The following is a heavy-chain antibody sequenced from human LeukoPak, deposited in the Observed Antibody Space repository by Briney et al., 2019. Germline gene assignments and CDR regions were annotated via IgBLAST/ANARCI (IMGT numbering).Heavy chain of an antibody. J-gene: IGHJ4*02. CDR1: GFTFSSYS. CDR3: ARVGQLLFFDY. CDR2: VSSTSSFI. Sequence: GGSLRLSCAASGFTFSSYSINWVRQAPGKGLEWVSCVSSTSSFIYYADSVKGRFTISRDNAKNSLYLQMNSLRAEDTAVYYCARVGQLLFFDYWGQGTLVTVSS. D-gene: IGHD2-2*01. V-gene: IGHV3-21*01.